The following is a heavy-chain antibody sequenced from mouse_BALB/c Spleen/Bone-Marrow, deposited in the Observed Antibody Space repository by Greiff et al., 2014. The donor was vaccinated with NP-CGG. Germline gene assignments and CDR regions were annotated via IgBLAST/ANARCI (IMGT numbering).Heavy chain of an antibody. D-gene: IGHD2-2*01. CDR3: ARSCGAYGYDGGYYFDY. CDR2: ICCYNCAT. CDR1: GFSFTGYY. J-gene: IGHJ2*01. Sequence: LVKTGASVKISCKAFGFSFTGYYIPWGKPSHGKSLWWVGYICCYNCATSYNQKFKGKATFTVDTSSSTAYMQFNSLTSEDSAVYYCARSCGAYGYDGGYYFDYWGQGTTLTVSS. V-gene: IGHV1S34*01.